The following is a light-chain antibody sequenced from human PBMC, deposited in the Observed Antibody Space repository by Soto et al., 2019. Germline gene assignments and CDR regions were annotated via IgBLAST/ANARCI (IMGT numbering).Light chain of an antibody. CDR2: AAS. V-gene: IGKV1-9*01. J-gene: IGKJ1*01. CDR1: QVIGIY. Sequence: DIQLSQSPSFLSASVGDRFSITCRASQVIGIYLAWYQQKPGKAPKLLISAASTLQSGVPSRFSGSGSGTEFTLTISSLQPDDFATYYCQQYSTYTPRTFGQGTKVDI. CDR3: QQYSTYTPRT.